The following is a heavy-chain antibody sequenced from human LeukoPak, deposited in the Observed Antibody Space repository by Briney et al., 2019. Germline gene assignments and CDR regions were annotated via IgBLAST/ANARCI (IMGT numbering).Heavy chain of an antibody. CDR2: FDPEDGET. D-gene: IGHD2-21*02. J-gene: IGHJ4*02. V-gene: IGHV1-24*01. CDR1: GYTLTELS. Sequence: GASVKVSCKVSGYTLTELSMHWVRQAPGKGLEWMGGFDPEDGETIYAQKFQGRVTMTEDTSTDTAYMELSSLISEDTAVYYCATEDCGGDCLLYWGQGTLVTVSS. CDR3: ATEDCGGDCLLY.